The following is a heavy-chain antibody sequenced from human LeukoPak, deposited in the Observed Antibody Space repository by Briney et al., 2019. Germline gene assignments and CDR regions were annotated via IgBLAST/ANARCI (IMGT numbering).Heavy chain of an antibody. V-gene: IGHV4-59*01. D-gene: IGHD3-22*01. Sequence: PSETLSLTCTVSGGSISSYYWSWIRQPPGKGLEWIGYIYYSGTTNYNPSLKSRVTISVDTSKNQFSLNLRSVTAADTAIYYCARRYYYDSSGYYYSYLDYWGQGTLVTVSS. CDR1: GGSISSYY. J-gene: IGHJ4*02. CDR3: ARRYYYDSSGYYYSYLDY. CDR2: IYYSGTT.